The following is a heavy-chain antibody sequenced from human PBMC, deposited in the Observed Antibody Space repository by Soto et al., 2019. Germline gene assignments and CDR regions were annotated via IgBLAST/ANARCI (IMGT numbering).Heavy chain of an antibody. J-gene: IGHJ6*02. CDR2: IIPIFGTA. CDR1: GGTFSSYA. CDR3: ASRATLEYYYYYGMDV. D-gene: IGHD1-1*01. V-gene: IGHV1-69*12. Sequence: QVQLVQSGAEVKKPGSSVKVSCKASGGTFSSYAISWVRQAPGQGLEWMGGIIPIFGTANYAQKFQGRVTITADESTSTAYMELSSLRSDDTAVYYCASRATLEYYYYYGMDVWGQGTTVTVSS.